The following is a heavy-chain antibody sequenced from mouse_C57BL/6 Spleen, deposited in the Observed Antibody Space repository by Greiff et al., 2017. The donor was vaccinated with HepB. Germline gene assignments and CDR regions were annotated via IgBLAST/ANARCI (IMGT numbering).Heavy chain of an antibody. CDR2: IDPSDSYT. J-gene: IGHJ2*01. D-gene: IGHD1-1*02. Sequence: QVRLQQPGAELVKPGASVKLSCKASGYTFTSYWMQWVKQRPGQGLEWIGEIDPSDSYTNYNQKFKGKATLTVDTSSSTAYMQLSSLTSEDSAVYYCAREGGRGYFDYWGQGTTLTVSS. CDR3: AREGGRGYFDY. V-gene: IGHV1-50*01. CDR1: GYTFTSYW.